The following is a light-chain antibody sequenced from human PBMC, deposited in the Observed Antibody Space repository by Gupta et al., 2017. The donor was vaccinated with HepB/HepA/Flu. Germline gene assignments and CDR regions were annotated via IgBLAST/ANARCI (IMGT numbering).Light chain of an antibody. V-gene: IGKV3-15*01. Sequence: EIVMTQSPATLSVSPGERATLSCRASQSVSSSLAWYQQKPGQAPRLLIYGASTRATGIPARFSGSGSGTEFTLTISSRQSEDFAVYYCQQYNNWPPVTFGQGTKVEIK. CDR3: QQYNNWPPVT. J-gene: IGKJ1*01. CDR2: GAS. CDR1: QSVSSS.